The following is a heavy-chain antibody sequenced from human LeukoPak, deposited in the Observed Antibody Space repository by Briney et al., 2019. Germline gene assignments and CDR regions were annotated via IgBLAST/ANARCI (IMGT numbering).Heavy chain of an antibody. Sequence: PGGSLRLSCAASGFTFSSYWMHWVRQAPGKGLVWVSRIKSDGSTRYADSVKGRFTIFRDNAKNTVSLQMTSLRAEDTGVYYCARAPSEIGGYYPEYFRHWGQGTLVIVSS. D-gene: IGHD3-22*01. V-gene: IGHV3-74*01. J-gene: IGHJ1*01. CDR3: ARAPSEIGGYYPEYFRH. CDR2: IKSDGST. CDR1: GFTFSSYW.